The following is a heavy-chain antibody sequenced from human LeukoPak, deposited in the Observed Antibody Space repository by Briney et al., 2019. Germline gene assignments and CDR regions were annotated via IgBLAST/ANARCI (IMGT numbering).Heavy chain of an antibody. CDR3: ARASHYDSSGLYFDY. V-gene: IGHV4-31*03. CDR1: GGSIRGGGYS. J-gene: IGHJ4*02. CDR2: IYSSGST. D-gene: IGHD3-22*01. Sequence: SETLSLTCTVPGGSIRGGGYSWSWIRQHPGMGLEWIGYIYSSGSTSYKPSLKSRVTISLDTSENQFSLKLTSVTAADTAVYYCARASHYDSSGLYFDYWGQGTLVTVSS.